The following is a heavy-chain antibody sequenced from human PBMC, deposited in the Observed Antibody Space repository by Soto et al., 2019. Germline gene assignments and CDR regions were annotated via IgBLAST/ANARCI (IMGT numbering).Heavy chain of an antibody. D-gene: IGHD1-26*01. CDR1: GYTFTSNS. J-gene: IGHJ6*02. V-gene: IGHV1-18*04. CDR3: VVGAVYYYYYGMDV. CDR2: INVYNGNT. Sequence: ASVKVSCKASGYTFTSNSIGWVRQAPGQGLEWMGWINVYNGNTKYAQQLQGRVTLTTDTSTSTAYMELSSLRSEDTAVYYCVVGAVYYYYYGMDVWGQGTTVTVSS.